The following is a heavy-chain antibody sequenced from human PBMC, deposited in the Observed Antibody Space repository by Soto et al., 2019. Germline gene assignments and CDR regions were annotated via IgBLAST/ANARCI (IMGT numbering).Heavy chain of an antibody. CDR3: ARHGSRYGADAFDI. V-gene: IGHV4-59*08. CDR2: VYYTGTT. Sequence: QLQLQESGPGLVKPSETLSLTCTVSGGSISNYYGSWIRQPPGKGLEWIGHVYYTGTTHYNPSLKSRVTLSLDTSKTQFSLKLSSVTAADTAVYYCARHGSRYGADAFDIWGQGTMVAVSS. CDR1: GGSISNYY. J-gene: IGHJ3*02. D-gene: IGHD4-17*01.